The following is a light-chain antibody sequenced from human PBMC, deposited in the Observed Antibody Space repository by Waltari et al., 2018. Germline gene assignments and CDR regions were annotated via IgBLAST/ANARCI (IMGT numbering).Light chain of an antibody. Sequence: DIVMTQSPDSLAVSLGERASINCKSSQSVLYSSSSQNYLAWYQQKPGQPTKLLITWAATRESGVPDRFGGSGSGTDFTLTISSLQAEDVAVYFCQQYYGIPTFGQGTKVEIK. CDR3: QQYYGIPT. J-gene: IGKJ1*01. CDR1: QSVLYSSSSQNY. V-gene: IGKV4-1*01. CDR2: WAA.